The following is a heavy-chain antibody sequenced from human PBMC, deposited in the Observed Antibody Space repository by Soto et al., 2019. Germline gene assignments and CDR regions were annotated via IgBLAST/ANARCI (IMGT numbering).Heavy chain of an antibody. D-gene: IGHD6-13*01. CDR3: ARDQQQLTYNWFDP. J-gene: IGHJ5*02. CDR2: ISAYNGNT. Sequence: ASVKVSCKASGYTFTSYGISWVRQAPGQGLEWMGWISAYNGNTNYAQKLQGRVIMTTDTSTSTAYMELRSLRSDDTAVYYCARDQQQLTYNWFDPWAREPWSPSPQ. V-gene: IGHV1-18*01. CDR1: GYTFTSYG.